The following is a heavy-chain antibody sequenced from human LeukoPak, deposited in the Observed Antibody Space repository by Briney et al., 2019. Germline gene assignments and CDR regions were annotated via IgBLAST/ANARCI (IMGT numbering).Heavy chain of an antibody. D-gene: IGHD6-19*01. V-gene: IGHV3-64D*09. Sequence: GGSLRLSWSASGFTFADYAMHWVRQAPGKGLEYVSVVSSNGGSTNYADSVEGRFTVSRDNSKNTLYLQMSSLRAEDTAVYYSVKDTYSNCWPYYFDYWGQGTLVTVSS. CDR2: VSSNGGST. CDR1: GFTFADYA. CDR3: VKDTYSNCWPYYFDY. J-gene: IGHJ4*02.